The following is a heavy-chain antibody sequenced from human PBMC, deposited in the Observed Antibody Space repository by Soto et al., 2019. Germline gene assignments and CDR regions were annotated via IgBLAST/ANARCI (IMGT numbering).Heavy chain of an antibody. D-gene: IGHD2-21*01. CDR2: ISGSGGST. V-gene: IGHV3-23*01. J-gene: IGHJ4*02. Sequence: GGSLRLSCAASGFTFSSYAMSWVRQAPGKGLEWVSAISGSGGSTYYADSVKGRFTISRDNSKNTLYLRMNSLRAEDTAVYYCAKETHIVVVITLIDYWGQGTLVTVSS. CDR1: GFTFSSYA. CDR3: AKETHIVVVITLIDY.